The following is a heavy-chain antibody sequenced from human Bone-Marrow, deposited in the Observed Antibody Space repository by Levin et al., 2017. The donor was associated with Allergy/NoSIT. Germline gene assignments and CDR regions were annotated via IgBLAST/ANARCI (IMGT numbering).Heavy chain of an antibody. CDR1: GFSFSSYG. CDR3: AKGQPNWGLYYFDS. V-gene: IGHV3-30*18. CDR2: ISSDGSNK. J-gene: IGHJ4*02. Sequence: GGSLRLSCAASGFSFSSYGMHWVRQVSGKGLEWVAIISSDGSNKYYTDSVRDRFTISRDNSRTTLYLQMNSLRAEDTAVYYCAKGQPNWGLYYFDSWGQGTLVTVSS. D-gene: IGHD7-27*01.